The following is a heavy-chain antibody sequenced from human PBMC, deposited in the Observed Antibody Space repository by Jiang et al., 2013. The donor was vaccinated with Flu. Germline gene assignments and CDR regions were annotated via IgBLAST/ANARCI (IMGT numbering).Heavy chain of an antibody. CDR2: IYHSGST. D-gene: IGHD3-10*01. J-gene: IGHJ4*02. V-gene: IGHV4-4*02. CDR1: GGSISSRNW. Sequence: GLVKPSGTLSLTCAVSGGSISSRNWWSWVRQPPGKGLEWIGEIYHSGSTNYNPSLKSRVTISVDRSKNQVSLKLSSVTAADTAVYYCARDPDSYASGSYHDWGQGTLVTVSS. CDR3: ARDPDSYASGSYHD.